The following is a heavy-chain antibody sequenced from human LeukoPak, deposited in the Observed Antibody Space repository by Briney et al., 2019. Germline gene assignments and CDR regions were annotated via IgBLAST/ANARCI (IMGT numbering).Heavy chain of an antibody. V-gene: IGHV4-59*01. CDR3: ARLIAAAGTHYYYGMDV. CDR1: GGSISSYY. J-gene: IGHJ6*02. D-gene: IGHD6-13*01. Sequence: SETLSLTCTVSGGSISSYYWSWIRQPPGKGLEWIGYIYYSGSTNYNPSLKSRVTISVDTSKNQFSLKLSSVTAADTAVYYCARLIAAAGTHYYYGMDVWGQGTTVTVSS. CDR2: IYYSGST.